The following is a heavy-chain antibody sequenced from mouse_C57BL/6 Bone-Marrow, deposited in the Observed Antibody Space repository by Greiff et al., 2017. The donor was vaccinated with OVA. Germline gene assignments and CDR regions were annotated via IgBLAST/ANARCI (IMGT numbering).Heavy chain of an antibody. Sequence: DVMLVESRDGFVKPGGSLKLYCAASGFPFSSYAMSWVRQTPEKRLEWVADISSGGDYLYYADTMQGRFTISSVNARNTMYLQISSLKSEDTAMYYCTRDLNSNYRSYFDYWGQGTTLTVSS. J-gene: IGHJ2*01. D-gene: IGHD2-5*01. V-gene: IGHV5-9-1*02. CDR1: GFPFSSYA. CDR3: TRDLNSNYRSYFDY. CDR2: ISSGGDYL.